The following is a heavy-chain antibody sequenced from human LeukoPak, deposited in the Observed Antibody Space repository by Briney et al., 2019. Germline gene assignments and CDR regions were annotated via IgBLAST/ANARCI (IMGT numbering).Heavy chain of an antibody. J-gene: IGHJ4*02. CDR2: IYPGDSDT. Sequence: GESLKISCKGSGYSFTSYWIGWVRQLPGKGLEWMGIIYPGDSDTRYSPSFQGQVTISADKSISTAYLQWSSLKASDTAMYYCARISTTVVTLLYYFDYWGQGTLVTVSS. V-gene: IGHV5-51*01. CDR1: GYSFTSYW. D-gene: IGHD4-23*01. CDR3: ARISTTVVTLLYYFDY.